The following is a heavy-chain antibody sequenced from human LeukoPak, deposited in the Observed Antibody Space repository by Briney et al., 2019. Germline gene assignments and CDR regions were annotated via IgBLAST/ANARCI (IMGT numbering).Heavy chain of an antibody. J-gene: IGHJ4*02. Sequence: PSETLSLTCTVSGGSISSYYWSWIRQPPGKGLEWIGYIYYSGSTNYNPSLKSRVTISVDTPRNQFSLKLSSVTAADTAVYYCARVLGSGISDYWGQGTLVTVSS. V-gene: IGHV4-59*01. D-gene: IGHD3-10*01. CDR3: ARVLGSGISDY. CDR2: IYYSGST. CDR1: GGSISSYY.